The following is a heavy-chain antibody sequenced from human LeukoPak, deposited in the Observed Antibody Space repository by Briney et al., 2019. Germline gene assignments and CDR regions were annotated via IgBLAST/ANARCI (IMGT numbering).Heavy chain of an antibody. CDR3: ARAAEYSSGWYLFDY. V-gene: IGHV4-4*07. CDR1: GSSISNYY. Sequence: GTLSLTCTVSGSSISNYYWTWIRQPAGKGLEWIGRIYTSGGTNYNPSLKTRVTMSVDTSKNQVSLKLSSVTAADTAMYYCARAAEYSSGWYLFDYWGQGILVTVS. J-gene: IGHJ4*02. CDR2: IYTSGGT. D-gene: IGHD6-19*01.